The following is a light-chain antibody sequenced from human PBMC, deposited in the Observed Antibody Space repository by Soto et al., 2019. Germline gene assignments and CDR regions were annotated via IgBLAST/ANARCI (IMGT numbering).Light chain of an antibody. J-gene: IGKJ5*01. V-gene: IGKV1-5*03. Sequence: IQMTQSPSTLSASAGDRVTITCRASQSISSWLAWYQQKPGKAPKLLIYKASSLESGVPSRFSGSGSGTEFTLTISSLQPDDFATYFCQQANSFPITFGQGTRLEIK. CDR3: QQANSFPIT. CDR1: QSISSW. CDR2: KAS.